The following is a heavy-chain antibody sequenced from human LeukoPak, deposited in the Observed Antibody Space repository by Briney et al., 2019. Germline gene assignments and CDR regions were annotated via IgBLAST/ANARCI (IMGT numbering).Heavy chain of an antibody. Sequence: ASVKVSCKASGYTFTGYYMHWVRQAPGQGLEWMGRINPNSGGTNYAQKFQGRVTITTDESTSTAYMELSSLRSEDTAVYYCARSRTPYCTNGVCFDYWGQGTLVTVSS. D-gene: IGHD2-8*01. J-gene: IGHJ4*02. V-gene: IGHV1-2*06. CDR3: ARSRTPYCTNGVCFDY. CDR1: GYTFTGYY. CDR2: INPNSGGT.